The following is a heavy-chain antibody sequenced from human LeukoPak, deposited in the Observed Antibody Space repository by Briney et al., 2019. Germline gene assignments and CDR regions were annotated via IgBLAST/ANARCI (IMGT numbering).Heavy chain of an antibody. CDR1: GGSISSSSYY. D-gene: IGHD2-15*01. CDR2: IYYSGST. V-gene: IGHV4-39*01. CDR3: ARPDKVDYGMDV. J-gene: IGHJ6*02. Sequence: SETLSLTCTVFGGSISSSSYYWGWIRQPPGKGLEWIGSIYYSGSTYCNPSLKSRVTISVDTSKNQFSLKLSSVTAADTAVYYCARPDKVDYGMDVWGQGTTVTVSS.